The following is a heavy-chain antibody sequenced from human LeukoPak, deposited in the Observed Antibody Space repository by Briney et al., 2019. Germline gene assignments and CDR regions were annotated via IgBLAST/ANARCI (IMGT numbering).Heavy chain of an antibody. V-gene: IGHV4-4*07. Sequence: PSETLSLTCTVSGGSISNYYWSWIRQPAGKRLEWLGRIYTSGSTNYNPSLKSRVTMSVDTSKNQFSLKLSSVTAADTAVYYCARSFSDFWSGYYPPIPYYYYYYYMDVWGKGTTVTVSS. CDR2: IYTSGST. CDR3: ARSFSDFWSGYYPPIPYYYYYYYMDV. D-gene: IGHD3-3*01. J-gene: IGHJ6*03. CDR1: GGSISNYY.